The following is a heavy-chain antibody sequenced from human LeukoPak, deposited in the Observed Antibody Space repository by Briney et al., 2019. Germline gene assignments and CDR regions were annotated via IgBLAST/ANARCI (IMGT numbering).Heavy chain of an antibody. Sequence: PGGSLRLSCAASGFTFSSYAMSWVRQAPGKGLEWVSAISGSGGSTYYADSVKGRFTISRDNSKNTLYLQMNSLRAEETAVYYCAKDPAGGYYDSSGYPWYFDYWGQGTLVTVSS. V-gene: IGHV3-23*01. D-gene: IGHD3-22*01. CDR2: ISGSGGST. J-gene: IGHJ4*02. CDR1: GFTFSSYA. CDR3: AKDPAGGYYDSSGYPWYFDY.